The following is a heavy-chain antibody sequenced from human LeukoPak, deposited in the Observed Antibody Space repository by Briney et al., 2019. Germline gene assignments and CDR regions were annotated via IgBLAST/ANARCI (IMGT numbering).Heavy chain of an antibody. Sequence: GGSLRLSCAASGFTFSSYGMHWVRQAPGKGLEWVAVISYDGSNKYYADSVKGRFTISRDNSKNTLYLQMNSLRAEDTAVYYCAKDRDIAGAGYDGFDYYYGMDVWGQGTTVTVSS. V-gene: IGHV3-30*18. D-gene: IGHD6-13*01. CDR2: ISYDGSNK. CDR3: AKDRDIAGAGYDGFDYYYGMDV. J-gene: IGHJ6*02. CDR1: GFTFSSYG.